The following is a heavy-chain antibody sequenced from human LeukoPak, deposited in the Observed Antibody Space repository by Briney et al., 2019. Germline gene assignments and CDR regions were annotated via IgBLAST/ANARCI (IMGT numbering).Heavy chain of an antibody. Sequence: GESLKISCKGSGYSFTSYWIGWVRQMPGKGLEWMGIIYPGDSDPRYSPSFQGQVTISVDKSISTAYLQWSSLKASDTAKYCCARGCSSITCYNWFDPWGQGTLVTVSS. J-gene: IGHJ5*02. CDR3: ARGCSSITCYNWFDP. D-gene: IGHD2-2*02. CDR1: GYSFTSYW. CDR2: IYPGDSDP. V-gene: IGHV5-51*01.